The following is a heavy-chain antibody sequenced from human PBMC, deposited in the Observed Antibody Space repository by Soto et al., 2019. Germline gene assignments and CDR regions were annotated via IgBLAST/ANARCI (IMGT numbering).Heavy chain of an antibody. D-gene: IGHD6-13*01. V-gene: IGHV3-23*01. J-gene: IGHJ6*03. Sequence: GGSLRLSCAASGFTFSSYAMSWVRQAPGKGLEWVSAISGSGGSTYYADSVKGRFTISRDNSKNTLYLQMNSLRAEDTAVYYCASDLIRGYSSSWYYMDVWGKGTTVTVSS. CDR3: ASDLIRGYSSSWYYMDV. CDR1: GFTFSSYA. CDR2: ISGSGGST.